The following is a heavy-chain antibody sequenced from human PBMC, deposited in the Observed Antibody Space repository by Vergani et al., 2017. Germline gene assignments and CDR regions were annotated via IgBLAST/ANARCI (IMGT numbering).Heavy chain of an antibody. CDR3: AKDLWVYYDSSGQGDY. CDR2: ISGSGGST. D-gene: IGHD3-22*01. Sequence: EVQLLESGGGLVQPGGSLRLSCAASGFTFSSYAMSWVRQAPGKGLEWVSAISGSGGSTYYADSVKGRFTISRDNSKNTLYLQMNSLRAEDTAVYYCAKDLWVYYDSSGQGDYWGQGTLVTVSS. CDR1: GFTFSSYA. J-gene: IGHJ4*02. V-gene: IGHV3-23*01.